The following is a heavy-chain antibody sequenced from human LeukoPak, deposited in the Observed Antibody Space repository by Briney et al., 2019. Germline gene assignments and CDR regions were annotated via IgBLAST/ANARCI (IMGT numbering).Heavy chain of an antibody. CDR2: IHYSGNT. V-gene: IGHV4-61*01. CDR3: AREFPSAAFDI. D-gene: IGHD3-10*01. CDR1: GDSVRTSNYY. Sequence: SETLSLTCTVSGDSVRTSNYYWSWIRQPPGKGLEWIGYIHYSGNTNYNTSLKSRVTISVDTSKSQFSLKLSSVTAADTAVYYCAREFPSAAFDIWGQGTMVTVSS. J-gene: IGHJ3*02.